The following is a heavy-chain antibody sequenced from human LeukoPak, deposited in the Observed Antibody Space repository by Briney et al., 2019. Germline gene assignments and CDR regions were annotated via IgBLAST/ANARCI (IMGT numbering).Heavy chain of an antibody. CDR3: ARDIRPRVESCDY. CDR2: INPNSGGT. D-gene: IGHD3-3*01. J-gene: IGHJ4*02. CDR1: GYSFTDYH. Sequence: GASVKVSCKTSGYSFTDYHIHWVRQAPGQGLEWMGWINPNSGGTNYAQKIQGRVTMTRDTSINTAYMELRRLRSDDTAVYFCARDIRPRVESCDYWGQGTLVAVSS. V-gene: IGHV1-2*02.